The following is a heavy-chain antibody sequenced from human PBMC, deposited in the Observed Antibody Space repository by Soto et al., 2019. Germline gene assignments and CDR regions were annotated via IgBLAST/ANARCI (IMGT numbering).Heavy chain of an antibody. V-gene: IGHV4-34*01. J-gene: IGHJ4*02. CDR3: ARGRRYSSSWNFDY. CDR1: GGSFSGYY. Sequence: SETLSLTCAVYGGSFSGYYWSWIRQPPGKGLEWIGEINHSGSTNYNPSLKSRVTISVDTSKNQFSLKLSSVTAADTAVYYCARGRRYSSSWNFDYWGQGTLVTVSS. CDR2: INHSGST. D-gene: IGHD6-13*01.